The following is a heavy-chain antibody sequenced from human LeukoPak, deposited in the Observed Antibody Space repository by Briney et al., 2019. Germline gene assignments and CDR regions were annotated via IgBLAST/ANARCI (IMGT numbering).Heavy chain of an antibody. D-gene: IGHD2-21*02. CDR3: AFTYCGGDCYSDDAFDV. CDR2: IYTSGST. V-gene: IGHV4-61*02. J-gene: IGHJ3*01. Sequence: PSETLSLTCTVSGASISSNNYYWSWIRQPAGKGLEWIGRIYTSGSTNYHPSLKSRVTISVDTSKNQFSLKVSSVTAADTAVYFCAFTYCGGDCYSDDAFDVWGQGTMATVSS. CDR1: GASISSNNYY.